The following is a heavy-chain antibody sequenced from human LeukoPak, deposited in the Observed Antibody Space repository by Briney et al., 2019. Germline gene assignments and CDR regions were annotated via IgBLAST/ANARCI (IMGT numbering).Heavy chain of an antibody. Sequence: PGGSLRLSCAASGFTVSSNYMSWVRQAPGKGLEWVSVIYSGGSTYYADSVKGRFTISRDNSKNTLYLQMNSLRAEDTAVYYCARKFRPYDILTGYLRSDAFDIWGQGTMVTVSS. CDR2: IYSGGST. J-gene: IGHJ3*02. CDR3: ARKFRPYDILTGYLRSDAFDI. V-gene: IGHV3-66*01. CDR1: GFTVSSNY. D-gene: IGHD3-9*01.